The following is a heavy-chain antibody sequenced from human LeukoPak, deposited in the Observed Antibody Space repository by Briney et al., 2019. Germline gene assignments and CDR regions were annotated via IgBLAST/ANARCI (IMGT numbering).Heavy chain of an antibody. V-gene: IGHV3-21*01. Sequence: GGSLRLSCAASGFTFSSYEMNWVRQAPGKGLEWVSSISSSSSYIYYADSVKGRFTISRDNAKNSLYLQMNSLRAENTAVYYCARTAQGIAAGIDYWGQGTLVTVSS. CDR2: ISSSSSYI. D-gene: IGHD6-13*01. CDR3: ARTAQGIAAGIDY. CDR1: GFTFSSYE. J-gene: IGHJ4*02.